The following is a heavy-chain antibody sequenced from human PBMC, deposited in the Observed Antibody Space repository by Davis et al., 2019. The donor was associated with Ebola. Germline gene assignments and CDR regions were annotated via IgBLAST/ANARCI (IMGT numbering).Heavy chain of an antibody. D-gene: IGHD1-1*01. CDR3: ARGDNWNGGDAFDI. J-gene: IGHJ3*02. CDR1: GGSFSGYY. CDR2: INHSGST. V-gene: IGHV4-34*01. Sequence: SETLSLTCAVYGGSFSGYYWSWIRQPPGKGLEWIGEINHSGSTNYNSSLKSRVTISLDTSKNQFSLNLNSVTAADTAAYYCARGDNWNGGDAFDIWGQGTMVTVSS.